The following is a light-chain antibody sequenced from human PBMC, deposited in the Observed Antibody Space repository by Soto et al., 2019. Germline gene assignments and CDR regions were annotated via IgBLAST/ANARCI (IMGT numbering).Light chain of an antibody. V-gene: IGLV7-43*01. J-gene: IGLJ2*01. CDR2: STD. Sequence: QAVVTQEPSLTVSPGGTVTLTCASNTGAVTSDFYPSWFQQKPGQAPRSLIYSTDNRHSWTPDRYSGSLLGGKAALTLSSVQPEDEADYFYLLYYGGTRIFGGGTKVTVL. CDR3: LLYYGGTRI. CDR1: TGAVTSDFY.